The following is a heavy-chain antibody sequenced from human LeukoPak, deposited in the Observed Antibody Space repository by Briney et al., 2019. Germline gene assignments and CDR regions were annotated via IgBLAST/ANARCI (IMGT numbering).Heavy chain of an antibody. CDR1: GGSISSSSYY. CDR3: ATPSVAYYYGMDV. CDR2: IYYSGST. V-gene: IGHV4-39*01. J-gene: IGHJ6*02. Sequence: SETLSLTCTVSGGSISSSSYYWGWIHQPPGKGLEWIGSIYYSGSTYYNPSLKSRVTISVDTSKNQFSLKLSSVTAADTAVYYCATPSVAYYYGMDVWGQGTTVTVSS. D-gene: IGHD6-19*01.